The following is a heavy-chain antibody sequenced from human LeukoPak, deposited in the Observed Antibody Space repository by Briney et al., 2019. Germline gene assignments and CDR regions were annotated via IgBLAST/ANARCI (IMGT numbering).Heavy chain of an antibody. CDR1: GFTFSSYA. CDR2: ISGSGGST. CDR3: AKGYCSSTSCYRAEYFQH. V-gene: IGHV3-23*01. J-gene: IGHJ1*01. D-gene: IGHD2-2*01. Sequence: GGSLRLSCAASGFTFSSYAMSWVRQAPGKGLEWVSAISGSGGSTYYADSVKGRFTISRDNSKSTLYLQMNSLRAEDTAVYYCAKGYCSSTSCYRAEYFQHWGQGTLVTVSS.